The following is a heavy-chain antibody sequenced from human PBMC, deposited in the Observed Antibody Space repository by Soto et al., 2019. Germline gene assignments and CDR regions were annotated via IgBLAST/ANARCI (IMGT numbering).Heavy chain of an antibody. D-gene: IGHD2-15*01. CDR3: VRGAANCRSDS. V-gene: IGHV4-59*11. J-gene: IGHJ4*02. CDR2: MYYSGRP. Sequence: PSETLSLTFTVSCGSIRSQYWGWIRQPPGQGLEGSACMYYSGRPDYNPSLKSRVTISVDTSKNEYSVNVSVVTAACGAVYVCVRGAANCRSDSWGQGTLVTVSS. CDR1: CGSIRSQY.